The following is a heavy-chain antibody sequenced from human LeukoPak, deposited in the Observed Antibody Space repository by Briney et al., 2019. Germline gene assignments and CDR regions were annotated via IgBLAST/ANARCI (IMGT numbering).Heavy chain of an antibody. CDR3: AKQSFSDYFFDY. CDR1: GFTFSSYS. CDR2: ISSSSNYI. V-gene: IGHV3-21*01. Sequence: GGSLRLSCAASGFTFSSYSMNWVRQAPGKGLEWVSSISSSSNYIYYADSVKGRFTISRDNAKNSLYLQMNSLRAEDTAVYYCAKQSFSDYFFDYWGQGTLVTVSS. J-gene: IGHJ4*02. D-gene: IGHD2-21*02.